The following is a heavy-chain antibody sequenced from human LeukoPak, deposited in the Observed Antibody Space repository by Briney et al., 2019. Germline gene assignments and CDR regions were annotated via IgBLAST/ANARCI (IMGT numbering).Heavy chain of an antibody. CDR3: AKDRGGQCSSTSCYTFWFDP. J-gene: IGHJ5*02. Sequence: PGRSLRLSCAASGFTFSSYAMSWVRQAPGKVLEWVSAISGSGGSTYYADSVKGRFTISRDNSKNTLYLQMNSLRAEDTAVYYCAKDRGGQCSSTSCYTFWFDPWGQGTLVTVSS. D-gene: IGHD2-2*02. CDR1: GFTFSSYA. V-gene: IGHV3-23*01. CDR2: ISGSGGST.